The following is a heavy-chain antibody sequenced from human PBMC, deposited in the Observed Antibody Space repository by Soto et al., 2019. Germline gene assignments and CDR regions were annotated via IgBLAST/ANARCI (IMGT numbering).Heavy chain of an antibody. CDR3: VREVIPSYFDY. CDR2: IYYSGST. J-gene: IGHJ4*02. Sequence: QVQLQESGPGLVKPSQTLSLTCTVSGGSISNGDYYWTWIRQPPGKGLEWIGYIYYSGSTYYNTSLKSXLTXSXATSKNQFSLNLSSVTAADTAVYYCVREVIPSYFDYWGQGTLVTVSS. CDR1: GGSISNGDYY. V-gene: IGHV4-30-4*01.